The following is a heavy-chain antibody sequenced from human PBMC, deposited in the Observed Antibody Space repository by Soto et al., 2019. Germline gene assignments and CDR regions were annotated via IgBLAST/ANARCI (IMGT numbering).Heavy chain of an antibody. CDR2: IIPILGIA. CDR3: ARVSGYWYYFDY. V-gene: IGHV1-69*02. J-gene: IGHJ4*02. D-gene: IGHD3-22*01. Sequence: QVQLVQSGAEVKKPGSSVKVSCKASGGTFSSYTISWVRQAPGQGLEWMGRIIPILGIANYAQKFQGRVTITADKATSTVYMELSSLTSEHTAVYYWARVSGYWYYFDYWGQGTLVTVSS. CDR1: GGTFSSYT.